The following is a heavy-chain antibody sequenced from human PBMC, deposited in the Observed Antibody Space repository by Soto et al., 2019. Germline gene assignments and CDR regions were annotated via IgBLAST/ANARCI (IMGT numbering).Heavy chain of an antibody. Sequence: SETLSLTCAVYGGSFSGYYWSWIRQPPGKGLEWIGEINHSGSTNYNPSLKSRVTISVDTSKNQFSLKLSSVTAADTAVYYCARLPRGGIAVAGRSPYGMDVWGQGTTVTVSS. CDR2: INHSGST. CDR3: ARLPRGGIAVAGRSPYGMDV. D-gene: IGHD6-19*01. J-gene: IGHJ6*02. CDR1: GGSFSGYY. V-gene: IGHV4-34*01.